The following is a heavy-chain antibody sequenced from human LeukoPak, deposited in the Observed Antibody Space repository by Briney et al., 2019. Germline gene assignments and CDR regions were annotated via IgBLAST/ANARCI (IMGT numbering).Heavy chain of an antibody. V-gene: IGHV3-23*01. Sequence: PGGSLRLPCTGSGFNFNMFAMNWVRQAPGQGLEWVSGLSRGGATTNYADSVKGRFTISRDKSKNMVFLQMNSLGPEDTAVYYCAKEQRIRHCSEGVCMEGYYFDYWGQGTLVTVSS. J-gene: IGHJ4*02. CDR2: LSRGGATT. D-gene: IGHD2-8*01. CDR3: AKEQRIRHCSEGVCMEGYYFDY. CDR1: GFNFNMFA.